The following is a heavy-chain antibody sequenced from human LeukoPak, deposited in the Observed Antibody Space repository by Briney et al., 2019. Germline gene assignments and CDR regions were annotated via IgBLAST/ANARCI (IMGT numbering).Heavy chain of an antibody. CDR2: IRSSGGDT. CDR1: GFTFSSYA. D-gene: IGHD1-26*01. V-gene: IGHV3-23*01. J-gene: IGHJ4*02. Sequence: GGSLRLSCAASGFTFSSYAMSWVRQAPGKGLEWVSAIRSSGGDTYYAGSVKGRFTISRDNSKNTLYLQMNRLRAEDTAVYYCAKDAVGGTAYYFDSWGQGTLVTVSS. CDR3: AKDAVGGTAYYFDS.